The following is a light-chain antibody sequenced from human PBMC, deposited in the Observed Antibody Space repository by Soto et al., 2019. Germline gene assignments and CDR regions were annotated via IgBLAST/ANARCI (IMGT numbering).Light chain of an antibody. V-gene: IGLV2-11*01. CDR3: CSYAGNSLWV. Sequence: QSALTQPRSVSGSPGQSVTISCTGTNSDVGGYNYVSWYQQHPGKAPKLVIYDVSKRPSGVPDRFSGFKSGNTASLTISGLQAEDEADYYCCSYAGNSLWVFGGGTKLTVL. CDR2: DVS. J-gene: IGLJ3*02. CDR1: NSDVGGYNY.